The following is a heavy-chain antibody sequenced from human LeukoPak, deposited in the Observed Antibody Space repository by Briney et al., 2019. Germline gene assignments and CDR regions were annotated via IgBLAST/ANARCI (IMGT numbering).Heavy chain of an antibody. D-gene: IGHD3-9*01. CDR2: ISGGGEST. J-gene: IGHJ4*02. Sequence: GGSLRHPCAASGFTVSSNYMTWVRQAPGKGLEWVSSISGGGESTYYADSLKGRFTISIDKSKNTLYLQMSSLRAEDTALYYCAKERWVDILTCYYNYWGQGILVTVSS. V-gene: IGHV3-23*01. CDR3: AKERWVDILTCYYNY. CDR1: GFTVSSNY.